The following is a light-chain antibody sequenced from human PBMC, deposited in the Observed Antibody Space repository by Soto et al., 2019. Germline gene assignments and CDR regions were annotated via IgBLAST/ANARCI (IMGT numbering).Light chain of an antibody. CDR1: QNIGDY. V-gene: IGKV1-39*01. CDR2: SAS. Sequence: DIQMTQSPSSLSASVGDRVIITCRASQNIGDYLNWYQQIPGKAPRLLISSASSLQSGVPSRFSGSGSGTDFTLTIGSLQREDFATYFCQQTYGTPPTFGQGTKVDIK. CDR3: QQTYGTPPT. J-gene: IGKJ1*01.